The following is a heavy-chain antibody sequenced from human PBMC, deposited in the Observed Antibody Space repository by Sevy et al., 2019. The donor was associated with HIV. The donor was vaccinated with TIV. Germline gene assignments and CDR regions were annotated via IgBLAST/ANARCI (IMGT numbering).Heavy chain of an antibody. CDR3: ARVGADIVVVPAAIGEFDY. V-gene: IGHV3-11*06. D-gene: IGHD2-2*01. J-gene: IGHJ4*02. Sequence: GGSLRLSCAASGFTFSDYYMSWIRQAPGKGLEWVSYISSSSSYTNYADSVKGRFTISRDNAKNSLYLQRNSLRAEDTAVSYCARVGADIVVVPAAIGEFDYWGQGTLVTVSS. CDR1: GFTFSDYY. CDR2: ISSSSSYT.